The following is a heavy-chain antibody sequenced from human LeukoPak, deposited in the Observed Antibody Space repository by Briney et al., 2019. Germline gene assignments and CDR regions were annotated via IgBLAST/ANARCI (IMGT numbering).Heavy chain of an antibody. CDR2: IYPGDSDT. V-gene: IGHV5-51*01. J-gene: IGHJ5*02. CDR1: GYSFTSYW. D-gene: IGHD6-13*01. CDR3: ARQGSSWYEDTIRKARDNWFDP. Sequence: GESLKISCKGSGYSFTSYWIGWVRQMPGKGLEWMGIIYPGDSDTRYSPSFQGQVTISADKSISTAYLQWSSLKASDTAMYYCARQGSSWYEDTIRKARDNWFDPWGQGTLVTVSS.